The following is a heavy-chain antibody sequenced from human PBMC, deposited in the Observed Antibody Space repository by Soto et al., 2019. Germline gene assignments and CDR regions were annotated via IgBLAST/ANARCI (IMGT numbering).Heavy chain of an antibody. CDR2: IYHSGST. D-gene: IGHD2-15*01. CDR3: ASAQLYCSGGSCYTGAFDY. J-gene: IGHJ4*02. Sequence: SETLSLTCAVSGGSISSGGYSWSWIRQPPGKGLEWIGYIYHSGSTYYNPSLKSRVTISVDRSKNQFSLKLSSVTAADTAVYYCASAQLYCSGGSCYTGAFDYWGQGTLVTVS. V-gene: IGHV4-30-2*01. CDR1: GGSISSGGYS.